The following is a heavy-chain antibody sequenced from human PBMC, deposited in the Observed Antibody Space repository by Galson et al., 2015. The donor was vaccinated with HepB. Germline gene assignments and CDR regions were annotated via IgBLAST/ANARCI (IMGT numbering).Heavy chain of an antibody. CDR2: ISSSSSYI. CDR3: ASYCSGGSCLRYYYGMDV. V-gene: IGHV3-21*01. J-gene: IGHJ6*02. CDR1: GFTFSSYS. Sequence: SLRLSCAASGFTFSSYSMNWVRQAPGKGLEWVSSISSSSSYIYYADSVKGRFTISRDNAKNSLYLQMNSLRAEDTAVYYCASYCSGGSCLRYYYGMDVWGQGTTVTVSS. D-gene: IGHD2-15*01.